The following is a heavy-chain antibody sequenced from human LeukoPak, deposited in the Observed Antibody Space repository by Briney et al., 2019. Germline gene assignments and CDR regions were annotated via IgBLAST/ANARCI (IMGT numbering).Heavy chain of an antibody. CDR1: GYTFTAYY. CDR2: NNPNSGGT. D-gene: IGHD6-19*01. CDR3: TRLLYSSGWYPSGY. Sequence: ASVKVSCKASGYTFTAYYMHWVRQAPGQGLEWMGWNNPNSGGTKYAQKFQDRVTMTRDTSISTAYMELSRLRSDDTAVYYCTRLLYSSGWYPSGYWGQGTLVSVSS. V-gene: IGHV1-2*02. J-gene: IGHJ4*02.